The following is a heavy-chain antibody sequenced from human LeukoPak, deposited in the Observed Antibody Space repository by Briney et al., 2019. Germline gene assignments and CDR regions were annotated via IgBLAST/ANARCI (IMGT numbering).Heavy chain of an antibody. CDR2: FSGSGGST. V-gene: IGHV3-23*01. Sequence: GGSLRLSCAASGFIFSNYAMSWVRQAPGKGLQWVSAFSGSGGSTYYADSVKGRFTISRDDAKSSLYLQMDSLRVEDTALYYCVRDDPGVQQERRLSPFDIWGQGTMVTVSS. J-gene: IGHJ3*02. CDR3: VRDDPGVQQERRLSPFDI. CDR1: GFIFSNYA. D-gene: IGHD1-1*01.